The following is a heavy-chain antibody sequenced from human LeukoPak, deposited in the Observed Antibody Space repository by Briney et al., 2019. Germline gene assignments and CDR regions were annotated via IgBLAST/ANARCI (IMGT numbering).Heavy chain of an antibody. CDR1: GFTFSSYG. CDR3: ARAVAALYYFDY. V-gene: IGHV3-30*03. Sequence: GSLRLSCAASGFTFSSYGMHWVRQAPGKGLEWVAVISYDGSNKYYADSVKGRFTISRDNSKNTLFLQMNSLSAEDTAVYYCARAVAALYYFDYWGQGTLVTVSS. CDR2: ISYDGSNK. D-gene: IGHD6-19*01. J-gene: IGHJ4*02.